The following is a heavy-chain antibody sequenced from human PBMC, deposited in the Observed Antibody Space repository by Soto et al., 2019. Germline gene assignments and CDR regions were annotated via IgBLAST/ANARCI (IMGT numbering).Heavy chain of an antibody. CDR3: ARDVGAVTTPYFDY. D-gene: IGHD4-4*01. Sequence: SETLSLTCTVSGGSVSSGSYYWSWIRQPPGKGLEWIGYIYYSGSTNYNPSLKSRVTISVDTSKNQFSLKLSSVTAADTAVYYCARDVGAVTTPYFDYWGQGTLVTVSS. J-gene: IGHJ4*02. V-gene: IGHV4-61*01. CDR1: GGSVSSGSYY. CDR2: IYYSGST.